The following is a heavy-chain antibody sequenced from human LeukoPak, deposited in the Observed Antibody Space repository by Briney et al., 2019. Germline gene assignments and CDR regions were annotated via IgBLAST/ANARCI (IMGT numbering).Heavy chain of an antibody. CDR1: GYIFTSYY. V-gene: IGHV1-46*01. Sequence: ASVKVSCKASGYIFTSYYMHWVRQAPGQGLEWMGIINPSGGSTSYAQKFQGRVTMTWDTSTSTVYMELGSLRSEDTAVYYCARDYWELPHAFDIWGQGTMVTVSS. CDR2: INPSGGST. J-gene: IGHJ3*02. CDR3: ARDYWELPHAFDI. D-gene: IGHD1-26*01.